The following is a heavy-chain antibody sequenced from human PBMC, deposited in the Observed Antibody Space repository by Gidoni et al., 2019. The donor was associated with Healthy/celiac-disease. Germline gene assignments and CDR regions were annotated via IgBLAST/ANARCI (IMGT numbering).Heavy chain of an antibody. V-gene: IGHV3-73*02. CDR3: TRNWGADY. J-gene: IGHJ4*02. CDR2: IRSKANSYAT. D-gene: IGHD7-27*01. Sequence: EVQLVESGGGLVQPGGSLKLSCAASGFTFSGSAMPWVRQASGKGLEWVGRIRSKANSYATAYAASVKGRFTISRDDSKNTAYLQMNSLKTEDTAVYYCTRNWGADYWGQGTLVTVSS. CDR1: GFTFSGSA.